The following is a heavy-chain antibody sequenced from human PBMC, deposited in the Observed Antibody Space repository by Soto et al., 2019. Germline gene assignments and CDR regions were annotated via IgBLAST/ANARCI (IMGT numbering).Heavy chain of an antibody. CDR2: IWADGSNK. V-gene: IGHV3-33*01. Sequence: QVQLVESGGGVVQPGRSLRLSCAGSGFTFRSHGMHWVRQAPGKGLEWVANIWADGSNKYYADSVKGRFTISRDNSKNTLYLQMNSLRAEDTAVYYCAREWTLVHFDYWGQGTLVTVSS. CDR3: AREWTLVHFDY. J-gene: IGHJ4*02. CDR1: GFTFRSHG. D-gene: IGHD6-6*01.